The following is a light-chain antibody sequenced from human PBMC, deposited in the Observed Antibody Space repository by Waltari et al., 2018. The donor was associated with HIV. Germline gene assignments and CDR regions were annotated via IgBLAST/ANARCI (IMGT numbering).Light chain of an antibody. V-gene: IGLV2-11*01. J-gene: IGLJ1*01. CDR2: DVT. Sequence: QSALTQPRSVSGSPGQSVTISCTGTSSDVGGYNYVSWYQHHPGKAPKFMIYDVTMRPSGAPYRFSGSKSGNTATLTISGLQAEDEADYYCCSYAGRYTYVFGTGTKVTVL. CDR1: SSDVGGYNY. CDR3: CSYAGRYTYV.